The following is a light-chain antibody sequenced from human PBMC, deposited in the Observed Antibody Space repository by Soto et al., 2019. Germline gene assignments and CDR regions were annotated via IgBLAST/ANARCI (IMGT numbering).Light chain of an antibody. CDR2: EVT. Sequence: QSALTQPPSASGSPGQSVTISCTGTSNDVGAYNYVSWYQQHPGKAHKLMIYEVTKRPSGVPDRFSGSKSGNTASLTVSALQAEDEADYYCSSYAAINNYVFGTGTKLTVL. J-gene: IGLJ1*01. V-gene: IGLV2-8*01. CDR1: SNDVGAYNY. CDR3: SSYAAINNYV.